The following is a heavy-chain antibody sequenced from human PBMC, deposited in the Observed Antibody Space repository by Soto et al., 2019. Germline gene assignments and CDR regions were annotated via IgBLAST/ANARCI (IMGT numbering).Heavy chain of an antibody. CDR3: ARSSGTYPPSRYYYGLDV. CDR1: GYAFTSYG. D-gene: IGHD1-26*01. Sequence: ASVKVSCKASGYAFTSYGFSWVRQAPGQGLEWMGWISAYNGDTNYPQKFQARVTMTTDTSTSTAYLDLRSLRSDDTAVYYCARSSGTYPPSRYYYGLDVWGQGTTVTVSS. J-gene: IGHJ6*02. CDR2: ISAYNGDT. V-gene: IGHV1-18*01.